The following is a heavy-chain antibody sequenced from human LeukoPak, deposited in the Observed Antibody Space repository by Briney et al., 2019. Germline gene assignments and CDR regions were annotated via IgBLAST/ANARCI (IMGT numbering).Heavy chain of an antibody. CDR1: GGSISSSSYY. D-gene: IGHD6-13*01. CDR3: ARHGSYSSSFGYFDY. J-gene: IGHJ4*02. Sequence: SETLSLTCTVSGGSISSSSYYWGWIRQPPRKGLEWIGSIYYSGSTYYNPSLKSRVTISVDTSKNQFSLKLSSVTAADTAVYYCARHGSYSSSFGYFDYWGQGTLVTVSS. CDR2: IYYSGST. V-gene: IGHV4-39*01.